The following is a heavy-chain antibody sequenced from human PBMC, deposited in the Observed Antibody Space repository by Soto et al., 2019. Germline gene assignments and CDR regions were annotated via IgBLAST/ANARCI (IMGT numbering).Heavy chain of an antibody. CDR1: GYSFSSFN. CDR2: INPGSGDT. Sequence: SSVKVSCKASGYSFSSFNIHWVRQAPGHGLERLGVINPGSGDTTYQQKFQGRLAMTRDTSTSTVYMVLSSLTSDDTAVYYCARIAGVALTYFDFWGQGTPVTVSA. D-gene: IGHD3-9*01. V-gene: IGHV1-46*01. CDR3: ARIAGVALTYFDF. J-gene: IGHJ4*02.